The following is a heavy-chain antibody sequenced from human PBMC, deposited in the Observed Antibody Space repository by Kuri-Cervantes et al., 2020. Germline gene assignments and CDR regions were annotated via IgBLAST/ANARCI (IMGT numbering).Heavy chain of an antibody. CDR3: TTSPIVVVVAAPSRNY. D-gene: IGHD2-15*01. CDR2: ISGSGGST. J-gene: IGHJ4*02. CDR1: GFTFGDYA. Sequence: GESLKISCTASGFTFGDYAMSWVRQAPGKGLEWVSAISGSGGSTYYADSVKGRFTISRDNSKNTLYLQMNSLKTEDTAVYYCTTSPIVVVVAAPSRNYWGQGTLVTVSS. V-gene: IGHV3-23*01.